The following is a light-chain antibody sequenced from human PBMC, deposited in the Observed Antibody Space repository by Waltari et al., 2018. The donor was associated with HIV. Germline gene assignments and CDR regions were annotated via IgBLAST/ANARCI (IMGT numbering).Light chain of an antibody. J-gene: IGLJ3*02. CDR2: RNN. CDR1: SSNIGSNY. CDR3: AACDDSLSGLV. V-gene: IGLV1-47*01. Sequence: QSVLTQPPSASGTTGQRVTISCSGSSSNIGSNYGYWYQQLPGTAPNLLIYRNNQRPSGVPDRFSGSKSGTSASLAISGLRSEDEADYYCAACDDSLSGLVFGGGTKVTVL.